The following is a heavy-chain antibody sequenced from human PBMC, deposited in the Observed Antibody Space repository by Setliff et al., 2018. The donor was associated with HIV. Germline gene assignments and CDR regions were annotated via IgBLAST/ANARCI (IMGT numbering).Heavy chain of an antibody. J-gene: IGHJ6*02. V-gene: IGHV4-39*07. CDR3: ASGYSIYYYYGMDV. CDR1: GASITSHY. D-gene: IGHD5-18*01. CDR2: IYYSGST. Sequence: PSETLSLTCTVSGASITSHYWGWIRQPPGKGLEWIGSIYYSGSTYYNPSLKSRVTISVDTSKNQFSLKLSSVTAADTAVYYCASGYSIYYYYGMDVWGQGTTVTVSS.